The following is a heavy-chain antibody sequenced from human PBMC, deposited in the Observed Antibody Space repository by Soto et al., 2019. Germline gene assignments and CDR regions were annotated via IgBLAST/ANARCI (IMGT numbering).Heavy chain of an antibody. CDR3: AKEEKVVVTAIYYY. CDR2: ISGSGGST. CDR1: GFTFSSYA. D-gene: IGHD2-21*02. V-gene: IGHV3-23*01. Sequence: EVQLLESGGGLVQPGGSLRLSCAASGFTFSSYAMSWVRQAPGKGLEWVSAISGSGGSTYYADSVKGRLPISRDNSKNTLYLQMNSLRAEDTAVYYCAKEEKVVVTAIYYYWGQGTLVTVSS. J-gene: IGHJ4*02.